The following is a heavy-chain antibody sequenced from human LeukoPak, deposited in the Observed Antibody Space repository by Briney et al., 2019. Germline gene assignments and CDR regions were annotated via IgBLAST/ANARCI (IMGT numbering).Heavy chain of an antibody. J-gene: IGHJ6*04. CDR1: GGSISSGGYS. CDR3: ARANSSSWYSSDYYYYGMDV. V-gene: IGHV4-30-2*01. D-gene: IGHD6-13*01. CDR2: IYHSGST. Sequence: KPPETLSLTCAVSGGSISSGGYSWSWIRQPPGKGLEWIGYIYHSGSTYYNPSLKSRVTISVDRSKNQFSLKLSSVTAADTAVYYCARANSSSWYSSDYYYYGMDVWGKGTTVTVS.